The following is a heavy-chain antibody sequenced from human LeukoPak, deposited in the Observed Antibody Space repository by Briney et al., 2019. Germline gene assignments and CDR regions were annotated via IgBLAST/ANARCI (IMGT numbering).Heavy chain of an antibody. Sequence: GEPLKISCKGSGYSFTNYWIAWVRQMSGKGLEWMGTIYPGDSRTRYGPSFEGQVTISADKSISTAYLQWSSLRASDTAMYYCARIWLRAFDIWGQGTMVTVSS. CDR1: GYSFTNYW. CDR2: IYPGDSRT. V-gene: IGHV5-51*01. D-gene: IGHD3-16*01. CDR3: ARIWLRAFDI. J-gene: IGHJ3*02.